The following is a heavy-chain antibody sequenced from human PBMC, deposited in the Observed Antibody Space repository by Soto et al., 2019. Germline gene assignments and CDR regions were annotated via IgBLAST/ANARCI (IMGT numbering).Heavy chain of an antibody. CDR1: GGSISSGGYY. CDR2: IYYSGST. CDR3: ARWYYSNYGMDV. J-gene: IGHJ6*02. D-gene: IGHD4-4*01. Sequence: PSETLSLTCTVSGGSISSGGYYWSWIRQHPGKGLEWIGYIYYSGSTYYNPSLKSRVTISVDTSKNQFSLKLSSVTAADTAVYYCARWYYSNYGMDVWGQGTTVTVSS. V-gene: IGHV4-31*03.